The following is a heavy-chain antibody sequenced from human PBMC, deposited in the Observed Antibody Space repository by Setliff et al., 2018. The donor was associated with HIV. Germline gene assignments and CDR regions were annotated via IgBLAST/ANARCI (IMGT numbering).Heavy chain of an antibody. CDR2: IKQDGSEK. J-gene: IGHJ6*02. CDR3: AQGRTTTWYDREI. Sequence: GGSLRLSCEASGFSFSSYWMSWVRQAPGKGLEWVANIKQDGSEKYYVDSVKGRFTISRDNSKNTLHLQMDSLRVEDTAVYYCAQGRTTTWYDREIWGQGTTVTVSS. CDR1: GFSFSSYW. V-gene: IGHV3-7*03. D-gene: IGHD2-2*01.